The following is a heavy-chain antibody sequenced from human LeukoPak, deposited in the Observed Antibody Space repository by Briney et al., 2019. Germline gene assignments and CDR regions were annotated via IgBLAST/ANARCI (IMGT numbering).Heavy chain of an antibody. Sequence: GGSLRLSCAASGFTFSDYYMSWIRQAPGKGLEWVSYISSSGSTIYYADSVKGRFTISRDNAKNSLYLRMNSLRAEDTAVYYCASRRVSGDYGDYYWGQGTLVTVSS. CDR3: ASRRVSGDYGDYY. V-gene: IGHV3-11*04. J-gene: IGHJ4*02. CDR2: ISSSGSTI. D-gene: IGHD4-17*01. CDR1: GFTFSDYY.